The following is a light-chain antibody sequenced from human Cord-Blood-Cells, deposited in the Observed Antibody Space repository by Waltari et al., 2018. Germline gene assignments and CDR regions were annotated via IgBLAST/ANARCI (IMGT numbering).Light chain of an antibody. CDR3: CSYAGSSTFAV. V-gene: IGLV2-23*03. CDR2: EGG. CDR1: SSDVGSYNL. Sequence: QSALTQPASVSGSPGQSITISCTGTSSDVGSYNLVSWYQQHPGKAPKLMIYEGGKRPSGVSNRFSGSKSGNTASLTISGLQAEDEADYYCCSYAGSSTFAVFGGGTKLTVL. J-gene: IGLJ3*02.